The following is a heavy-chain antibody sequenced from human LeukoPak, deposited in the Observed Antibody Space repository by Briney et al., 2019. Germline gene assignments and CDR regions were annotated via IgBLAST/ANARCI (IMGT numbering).Heavy chain of an antibody. J-gene: IGHJ4*02. V-gene: IGHV1-2*02. Sequence: GASVKLSCKASGYTFTNYYMHWVRQAPGQGLEFLGWINPNSGGTNYPQRFQGRVTMTRDTSISTAYMELSSLRSDDTAVYYCATMGAKAFDYWGQGSLVTVPS. D-gene: IGHD1-26*01. CDR1: GYTFTNYY. CDR2: INPNSGGT. CDR3: ATMGAKAFDY.